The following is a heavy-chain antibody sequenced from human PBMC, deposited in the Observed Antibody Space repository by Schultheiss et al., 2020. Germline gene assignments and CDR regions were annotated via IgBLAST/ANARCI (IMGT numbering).Heavy chain of an antibody. CDR1: GGSISSSSYY. D-gene: IGHD4-17*01. J-gene: IGHJ6*02. CDR2: ISYSGST. CDR3: ARGTVTAYYYYYGMDV. Sequence: SETLSLTCTVSGGSISSSSYYWGWIRQPPGKGLEWIGSISYSGSTYYNPSLKSRVTMSVDTSKNQFSLKLSSVTAADTAVYYCARGTVTAYYYYYGMDVWGQGTTVTVSS. V-gene: IGHV4-39*07.